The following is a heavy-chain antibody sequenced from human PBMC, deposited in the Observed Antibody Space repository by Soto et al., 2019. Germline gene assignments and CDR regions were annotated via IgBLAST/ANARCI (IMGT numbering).Heavy chain of an antibody. V-gene: IGHV4-39*01. CDR1: GCSISSNSYY. J-gene: IGHJ4*02. CDR2: VYYSRNT. Sequence: WGTLSLTCTVSGCSISSNSYYWGWIPQPPGKGLDWISSVYYSRNTYYNPDLKIPITRSVATPKNHFSLKLSAVTAADTAVYYCARQGYYDILTGPLDYWGQGTLVT. CDR3: ARQGYYDILTGPLDY. D-gene: IGHD3-9*01.